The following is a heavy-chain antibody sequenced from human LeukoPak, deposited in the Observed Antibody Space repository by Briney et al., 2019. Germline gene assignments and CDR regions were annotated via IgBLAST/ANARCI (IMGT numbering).Heavy chain of an antibody. J-gene: IGHJ6*03. V-gene: IGHV1-2*02. D-gene: IGHD6-13*01. CDR2: INPNSGGT. CDR3: ARDSRGYSSSWSKPYYYYYMDV. Sequence: ASVKVSCKASGYTFTGYYMHWVRQAPGQGLEWMGWINPNSGGTNYAQKFQGRVTMTRDTSISTAYMELSRLRSDDTAVYYCARDSRGYSSSWSKPYYYYYMDVWAKGPRSPSP. CDR1: GYTFTGYY.